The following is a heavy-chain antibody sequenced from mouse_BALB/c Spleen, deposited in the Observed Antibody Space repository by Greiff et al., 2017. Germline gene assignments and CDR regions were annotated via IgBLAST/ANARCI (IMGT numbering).Heavy chain of an antibody. CDR3: AGDEDYGYGNFDY. V-gene: IGHV2-9*02. CDR2: IWAGGST. J-gene: IGHJ2*01. D-gene: IGHD2-14*01. CDR1: GFSLTSYG. Sequence: VQLQQSGPGLVAPSQCLSITCTVSGFSLTSYGVHWVRQPPGKGLEWLGVIWAGGSTNYNSALMSRLSISKDNSKGQVFLQMNSLQTDDTAMYYCAGDEDYGYGNFDYWGQGTTVTVSA.